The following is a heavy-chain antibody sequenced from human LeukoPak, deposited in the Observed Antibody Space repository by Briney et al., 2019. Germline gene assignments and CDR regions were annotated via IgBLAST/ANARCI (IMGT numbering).Heavy chain of an antibody. CDR3: ARSMHSYGSYYFDY. Sequence: ASVKVSCKASGYTFTSYGISWVRQAPGQGLEWMGWISAYNGNTNYAQKLQGRVTMTTDTSTSTAYMELRSLRSDDTAVYYCARSMHSYGSYYFDYWGQGTLVTVSS. CDR2: ISAYNGNT. D-gene: IGHD5-18*01. V-gene: IGHV1-18*01. J-gene: IGHJ4*02. CDR1: GYTFTSYG.